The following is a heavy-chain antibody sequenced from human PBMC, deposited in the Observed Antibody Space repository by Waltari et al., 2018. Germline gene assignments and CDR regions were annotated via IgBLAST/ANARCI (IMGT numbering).Heavy chain of an antibody. Sequence: QVQLVQSGAEVKKPGSSVKVSCKASGGTFSSYAISWVRQATGQGLEWRGGVIPSFGTANYAQKFQGRVTITADESTSTAYMELSSLRSEDTAVYYCAREGDCSGGSCYSRGTAYWGQGTLVTVSS. CDR3: AREGDCSGGSCYSRGTAY. V-gene: IGHV1-69*01. CDR1: GGTFSSYA. D-gene: IGHD2-15*01. CDR2: VIPSFGTA. J-gene: IGHJ4*02.